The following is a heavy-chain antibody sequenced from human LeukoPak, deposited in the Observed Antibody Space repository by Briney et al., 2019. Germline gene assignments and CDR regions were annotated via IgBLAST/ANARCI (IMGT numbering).Heavy chain of an antibody. Sequence: PGGSLRLSCAASGFTFRSYGMHWVRQAPGKGLEWVAFIRYDGNSNYYAYSVKGRFTISSDNSSSTLYLQMNSLRAEDTAVYYCAKEEVISGNHGVYFDYWGQGPLVTVSS. D-gene: IGHD3-22*01. V-gene: IGHV3-30*02. CDR3: AKEEVISGNHGVYFDY. J-gene: IGHJ4*02. CDR1: GFTFRSYG. CDR2: IRYDGNSN.